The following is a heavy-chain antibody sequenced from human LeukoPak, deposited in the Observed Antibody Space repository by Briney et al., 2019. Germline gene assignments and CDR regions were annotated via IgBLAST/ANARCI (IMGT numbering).Heavy chain of an antibody. CDR3: ANEDSSGWYASGVMDY. CDR2: ISDSGGST. J-gene: IGHJ4*02. CDR1: GFTFSSYA. V-gene: IGHV3-23*01. D-gene: IGHD6-19*01. Sequence: PGGSLRLSCAASGFTFSSYAMSRVRQAPGKGLEWVSAISDSGGSTYYADSVKGRFTISRDNSKNTLYLQMNSLRAEDTAVYYCANEDSSGWYASGVMDYWGQGTLVTVSS.